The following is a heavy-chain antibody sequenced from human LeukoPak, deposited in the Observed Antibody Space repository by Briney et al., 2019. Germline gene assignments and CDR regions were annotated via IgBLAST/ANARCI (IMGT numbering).Heavy chain of an antibody. D-gene: IGHD4-17*01. V-gene: IGHV4-31*03. Sequence: TPSETLSLTCTVSGGSISSGGYYWSWIRQHPGKGLEWIGDIYYSGSTYYNPSLKSRVTISVDTSKNQFSLKLSSVTAADTAVYYCARGDYGDYVFDYWGQGTLVTVSS. CDR1: GGSISSGGYY. CDR3: ARGDYGDYVFDY. J-gene: IGHJ4*02. CDR2: IYYSGST.